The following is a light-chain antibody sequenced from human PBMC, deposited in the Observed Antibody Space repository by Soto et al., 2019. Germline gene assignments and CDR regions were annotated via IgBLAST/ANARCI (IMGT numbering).Light chain of an antibody. CDR3: LLYFGSAQV. J-gene: IGLJ3*02. CDR2: STS. CDR1: TGAVTSVSY. V-gene: IGLV7-43*01. Sequence: QTVVTQEPSLTVSPGGTVTLTCASSTGAVTSVSYPNWVQQKPGQAPRALIYSTSNSHSWTPARFSDSLLGGKAALTLSGVQPEDEAVYYCLLYFGSAQVFGGGTKLTVL.